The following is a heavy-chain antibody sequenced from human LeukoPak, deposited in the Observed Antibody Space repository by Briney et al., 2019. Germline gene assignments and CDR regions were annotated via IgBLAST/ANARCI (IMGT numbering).Heavy chain of an antibody. CDR3: ARLGLSCSSTSCQAFDP. Sequence: PSETLSLTCTVSGGSISSGGYYWSWIRQPQGKGLEWIGYIYHSGSTYYNPSLKSRVTISVDRSKNQFSLKLSSVTAADTAVYYCARLGLSCSSTSCQAFDPWGQGTLVTVSS. CDR1: GGSISSGGYY. CDR2: IYHSGST. J-gene: IGHJ5*02. D-gene: IGHD2-2*01. V-gene: IGHV4-30-2*01.